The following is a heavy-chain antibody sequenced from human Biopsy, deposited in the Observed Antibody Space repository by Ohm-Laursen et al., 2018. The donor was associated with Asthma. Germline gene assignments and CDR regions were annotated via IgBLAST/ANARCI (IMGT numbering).Heavy chain of an antibody. J-gene: IGHJ4*02. D-gene: IGHD3-16*01. CDR2: IYYIGST. Sequence: PSDTLSLACTVSGGSISSGAYYWRWVRQPPGKGLEWIGYIYYIGSTYYNPSLKSRVAISLDTSKNQFSLKLSSVTAADTAVYFCARRGGVRRYFDYWGQGTLVTVSS. CDR1: GGSISSGAYY. CDR3: ARRGGVRRYFDY. V-gene: IGHV4-30-4*02.